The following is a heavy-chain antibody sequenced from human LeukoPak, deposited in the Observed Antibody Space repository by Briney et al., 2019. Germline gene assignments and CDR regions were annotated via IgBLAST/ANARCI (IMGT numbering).Heavy chain of an antibody. CDR1: GGSIFSYY. J-gene: IGHJ4*02. Sequence: SETLSLTFTCSGGSIFSYYWSWIRQPPGKGLEWIGYIYYSGSTNYNPSLKSRVTISVDTSKNQFSLKLSSVTAADTAVYHCATVELLCSSVWPPGYWGQGILVTVSS. CDR2: IYYSGST. D-gene: IGHD6-19*01. CDR3: ATVELLCSSVWPPGY. V-gene: IGHV4-59*01.